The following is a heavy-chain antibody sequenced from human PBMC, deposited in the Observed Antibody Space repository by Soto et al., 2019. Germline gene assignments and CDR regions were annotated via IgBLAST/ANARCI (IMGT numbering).Heavy chain of an antibody. D-gene: IGHD6-25*01. V-gene: IGHV2-5*01. CDR3: AYRVGSSGSFDY. J-gene: IGHJ4*02. Sequence: QITWKESGPTLVKPTQTLTLTCSFSGFSLRTSGVSVGWIRQPPGKALEWLAFIYWNDDKRYSPSLQCRLTITKDNSQQEVVLTMTHMEPLDTGTYYCAYRVGSSGSFDYLGQGTLFTVSS. CDR1: GFSLRTSGVS. CDR2: IYWNDDK.